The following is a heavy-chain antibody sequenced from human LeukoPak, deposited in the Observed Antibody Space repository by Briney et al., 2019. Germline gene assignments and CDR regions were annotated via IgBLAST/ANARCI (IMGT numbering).Heavy chain of an antibody. CDR3: ARDQGQGVDFFDF. CDR2: ISSSSSTI. D-gene: IGHD2-15*01. Sequence: AGGSLRLSCAASGFTFSSYGMTWVRQAPGKGLEWVSYISSSSSTIYYADSVKGRFTISRDNAKSSLYLQMNSLRAEDTALYYCARDQGQGVDFFDFWGQGVLVTVSS. CDR1: GFTFSSYG. V-gene: IGHV3-48*04. J-gene: IGHJ4*02.